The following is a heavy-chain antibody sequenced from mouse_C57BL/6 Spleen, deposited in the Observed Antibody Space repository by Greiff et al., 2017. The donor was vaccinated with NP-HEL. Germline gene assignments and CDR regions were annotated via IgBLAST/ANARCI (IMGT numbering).Heavy chain of an antibody. V-gene: IGHV1-64*01. CDR2: IHPNSGST. J-gene: IGHJ2*01. Sequence: QVQLQQPGAELVKPGASVKLSCKASGYTFTSYWMHWVKQRPGQGLEWIGMIHPNSGSTNYNEKLKSKATLTVDKSSSTAYMQLSSLTSEDSAVYYCARGGFLYYFDYWGQGTTLTVSS. CDR3: ARGGFLYYFDY. CDR1: GYTFTSYW. D-gene: IGHD6-1*01.